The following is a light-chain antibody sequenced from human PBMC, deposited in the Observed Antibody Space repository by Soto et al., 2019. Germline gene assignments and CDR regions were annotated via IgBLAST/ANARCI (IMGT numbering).Light chain of an antibody. V-gene: IGKV3D-15*01. J-gene: IGKJ5*01. CDR3: QTYNNWIT. CDR2: GAS. CDR1: QSVSSN. Sequence: EIVMTQSPATLSVSPGERATLSCRASQSVSSNLAWYQQKPGQAPRLHIYGASTRATGIPARFSGSGSGTEFTLTISSLQSEDFAVYLCQTYNNWITFGQGTRLEIK.